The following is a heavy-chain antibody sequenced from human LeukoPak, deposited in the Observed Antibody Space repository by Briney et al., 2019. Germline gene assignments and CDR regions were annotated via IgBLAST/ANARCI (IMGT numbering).Heavy chain of an antibody. Sequence: GALRLSCAASGFTFSRSGMHWVRQAPGKGLEWAAFISDDGRRKYYADSVKGRFTISRDDSKNAVYLQMNSLRSEDTAMYYCGKDLTGGWSLDYWGQGTLVTASS. CDR3: GKDLTGGWSLDY. D-gene: IGHD6-19*01. CDR2: ISDDGRRK. J-gene: IGHJ4*02. V-gene: IGHV3-30*18. CDR1: GFTFSRSG.